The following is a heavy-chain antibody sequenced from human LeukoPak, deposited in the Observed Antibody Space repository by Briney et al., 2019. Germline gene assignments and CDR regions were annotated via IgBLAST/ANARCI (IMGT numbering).Heavy chain of an antibody. J-gene: IGHJ3*02. CDR3: ARSAEWLRNAFDI. CDR2: THNSGSS. Sequence: SETLSLTCTVSGASTSHFYWNWIRQPPGKGLEWIGYTHNSGSSKHSPSLKSRVTSSIDTSKNQFSLQLTSVTAAATAMYFCARSAEWLRNAFDIWGQGTMVSVSS. V-gene: IGHV4-59*01. CDR1: GASTSHFY. D-gene: IGHD5-12*01.